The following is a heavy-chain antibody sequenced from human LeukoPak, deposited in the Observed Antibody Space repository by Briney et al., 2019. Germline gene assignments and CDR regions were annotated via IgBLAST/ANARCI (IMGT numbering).Heavy chain of an antibody. D-gene: IGHD5-18*01. J-gene: IGHJ5*02. CDR3: ARRGYSYGSRLRFDP. Sequence: SETLSLTCAVYGGSFSGYCWSWIRQPPGKGLEWIGEINHSGSTNYNPSLKSRVTISVDTSKNQFSLKLSSVTAADTAVYYCARRGYSYGSRLRFDPWGQGTLVTVSS. CDR2: INHSGST. V-gene: IGHV4-34*01. CDR1: GGSFSGYC.